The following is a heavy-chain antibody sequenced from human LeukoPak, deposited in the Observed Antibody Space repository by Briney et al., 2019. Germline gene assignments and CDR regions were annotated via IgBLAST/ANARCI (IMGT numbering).Heavy chain of an antibody. J-gene: IGHJ3*02. V-gene: IGHV3-7*01. CDR3: AKPYYYYDSHPVGAFDI. D-gene: IGHD3-22*01. CDR1: GFSFSSNW. Sequence: GGSLRLSCAASGFSFSSNWMSWVRQAPGKGLEWVANIKEDGSEKYYADSVKGRFTISRDNSKNTLYLQMNSLRAEDTAVYYCAKPYYYYDSHPVGAFDIWGQGTMVTVSS. CDR2: IKEDGSEK.